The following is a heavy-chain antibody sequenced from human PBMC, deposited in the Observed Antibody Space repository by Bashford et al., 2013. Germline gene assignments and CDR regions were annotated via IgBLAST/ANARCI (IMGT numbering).Heavy chain of an antibody. J-gene: IGHJ4*02. V-gene: IGHV4-59*08. CDR1: WLHQKLL. CDR3: ALRRDTTMAIDY. Sequence: SVDPVPHLHCLWWLHQKLLLELDPAAPREGTGVDWVCLYNGDTNYNPSLNSRVTISADTSKSQFSLKLSSVTAADTAVYYCALRRDTTMAIDYWGQGALVTVSS. CDR2: LYNGDT. D-gene: IGHD5-18*01.